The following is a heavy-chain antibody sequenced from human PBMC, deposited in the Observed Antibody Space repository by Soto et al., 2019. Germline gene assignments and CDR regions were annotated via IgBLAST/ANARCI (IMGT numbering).Heavy chain of an antibody. CDR1: GFTFSSYG. V-gene: IGHV3-30*18. D-gene: IGHD1-26*01. CDR2: ISSDGSNK. J-gene: IGHJ4*02. Sequence: GGSLRLSCAASGFTFSSYGMHWVRQAPGKGLEWVAVISSDGSNKYYADSVKGRFAISRDTSKNTLYLEMNSLRAEDTAVYYCANDQRWLLYYFHYWGQGTLVTVSS. CDR3: ANDQRWLLYYFHY.